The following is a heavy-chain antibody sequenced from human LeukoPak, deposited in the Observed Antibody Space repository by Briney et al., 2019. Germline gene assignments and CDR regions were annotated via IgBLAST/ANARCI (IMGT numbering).Heavy chain of an antibody. CDR3: ARQASLLWFGELESGSWFDP. J-gene: IGHJ5*02. D-gene: IGHD3-10*01. CDR2: INHSGST. CDR1: GGSFSGYY. V-gene: IGHV4-34*01. Sequence: PSETLSLTCAVYGGSFSGYYWSWIRQPPGKGLEWIGEINHSGSTRYNPSLKSRVTISEDTSKNQFSLKLSSVTAADTAVYYCARQASLLWFGELESGSWFDPWGQGTLVTVSS.